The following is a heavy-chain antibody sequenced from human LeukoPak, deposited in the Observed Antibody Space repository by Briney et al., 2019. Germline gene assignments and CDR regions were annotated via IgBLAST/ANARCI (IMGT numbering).Heavy chain of an antibody. V-gene: IGHV3-72*01. Sequence: GGSLRLSCAGSGFPFSDHYMDWVCQAPGKGLEWVGRTRNKARSYTTDYAASVKGRFTISRDASKNSVYLQMNSLKTEDTAVYYCARTYYDILTGIRDFDYWGQGTLVTVSS. CDR1: GFPFSDHY. D-gene: IGHD3-9*01. CDR2: TRNKARSYTT. CDR3: ARTYYDILTGIRDFDY. J-gene: IGHJ4*02.